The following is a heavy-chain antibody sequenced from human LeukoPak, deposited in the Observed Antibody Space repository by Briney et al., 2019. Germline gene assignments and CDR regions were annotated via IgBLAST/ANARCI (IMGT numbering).Heavy chain of an antibody. J-gene: IGHJ4*02. Sequence: GGSLRLSCAASGFAFSAYEMSLVRQAPGKGLERVSTIHNDYTTHYADSVRGRFTISRDNSQNTLYLQMNSLRAEDTAIYYCAHRTGFDYWGQGTLVTVSS. D-gene: IGHD1-1*01. CDR2: IHNDYTT. V-gene: IGHV3-23*01. CDR3: AHRTGFDY. CDR1: GFAFSAYE.